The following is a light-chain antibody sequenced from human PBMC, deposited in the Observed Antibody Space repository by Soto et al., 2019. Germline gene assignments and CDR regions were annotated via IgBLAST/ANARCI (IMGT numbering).Light chain of an antibody. Sequence: QSVLTQPPSVSGAPGQRVTISCTGSSSNIGAGYDVHWYRQLPGTAPKLLIYGNNNRPSGVPDRFSGSKSGTSASLAITGLQAEDEADYYCQSYDSSLISYVFGTGTKLTVL. V-gene: IGLV1-40*01. CDR2: GNN. J-gene: IGLJ1*01. CDR1: SSNIGAGYD. CDR3: QSYDSSLISYV.